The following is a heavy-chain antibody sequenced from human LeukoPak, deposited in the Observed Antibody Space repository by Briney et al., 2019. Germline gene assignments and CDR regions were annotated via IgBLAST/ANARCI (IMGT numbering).Heavy chain of an antibody. D-gene: IGHD4-17*01. J-gene: IGHJ3*02. V-gene: IGHV1-2*02. CDR3: ARANDYGASFDAFDI. CDR2: INPNSGGT. CDR1: GYTFTCYY. Sequence: ASVKLCCKSSGYTFTCYYMHWRRQAPGQGLEWMGWINPNSGGTNYAQKFQGRVTMTRDTSISTAYMELSRLRSDDTAVYYCARANDYGASFDAFDIWGQGTMVTVSS.